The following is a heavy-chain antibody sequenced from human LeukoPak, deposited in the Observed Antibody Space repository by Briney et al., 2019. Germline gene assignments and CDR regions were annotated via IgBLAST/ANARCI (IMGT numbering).Heavy chain of an antibody. V-gene: IGHV3-7*01. CDR2: IKQDGSEK. CDR3: ARDRSVWFGESYFDY. Sequence: GGSLRLSCAASGFTFSSYWMSWVRQAPGKGLEWVANIKQDGSEKYYVDSVKGRFTISRDNAKNTLYLQMNSLRAEDTAVYYCARDRSVWFGESYFDYWGQGTLVTVSS. J-gene: IGHJ4*02. CDR1: GFTFSSYW. D-gene: IGHD3-10*01.